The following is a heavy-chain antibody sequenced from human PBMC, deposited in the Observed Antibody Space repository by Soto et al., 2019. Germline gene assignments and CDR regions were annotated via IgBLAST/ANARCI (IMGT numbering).Heavy chain of an antibody. D-gene: IGHD3-9*01. CDR3: AKVELSFYDILTGSRGQEGYYFDY. J-gene: IGHJ4*02. Sequence: EVQLLESGGGLVQPGGSLRLSCAASGFTFSSYALSWVRQAPGKGLEWVSAISGSGGSTYYADSVKGRFTISRDNSKNTLYLQMNSVRAEDTAVYYCAKVELSFYDILTGSRGQEGYYFDYWGQGTLVTVSS. V-gene: IGHV3-23*01. CDR2: ISGSGGST. CDR1: GFTFSSYA.